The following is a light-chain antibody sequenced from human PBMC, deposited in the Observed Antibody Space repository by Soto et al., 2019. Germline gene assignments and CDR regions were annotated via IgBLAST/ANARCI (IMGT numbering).Light chain of an antibody. J-gene: IGKJ1*01. CDR1: QSVSSSY. V-gene: IGKV3-20*01. CDR3: QQYGSSPWT. Sequence: EIVLTQSPGPLSLSPGERATLSCRASQSVSSSYLAWYQQKPGQAPRLLIYGASSRATGIPDRFSGSGSGTDFTLTISRLEPEDFAVYYCQQYGSSPWTFGQGTRGDIK. CDR2: GAS.